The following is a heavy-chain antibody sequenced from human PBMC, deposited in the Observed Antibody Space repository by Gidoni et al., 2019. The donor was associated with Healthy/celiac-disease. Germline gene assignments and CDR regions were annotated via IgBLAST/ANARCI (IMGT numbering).Heavy chain of an antibody. D-gene: IGHD2-15*01. CDR1: GDTFSSYD. Sequence: QVQLVKSGAEVKKPGSSEKFSCNDSGDTFSSYDSSWVRQAPGQGLEWMGGIIPISGTANYAQKFQGRCTIPADESTSTSYMELSSLRSEDTAVYYWARQYCSGGSCHGVGPSDYLGQGTLVTASS. J-gene: IGHJ4*02. V-gene: IGHV1-69*01. CDR3: ARQYCSGGSCHGVGPSDY. CDR2: IIPISGTA.